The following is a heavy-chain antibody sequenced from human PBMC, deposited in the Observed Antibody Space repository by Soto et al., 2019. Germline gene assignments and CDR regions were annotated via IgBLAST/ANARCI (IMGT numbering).Heavy chain of an antibody. J-gene: IGHJ4*02. V-gene: IGHV2-70*04. CDR3: ARIPGWLQGFDS. CDR2: IDWDDDK. D-gene: IGHD6-19*01. Sequence: GSGPTLVNPTQTLTLTCTFSGFSLSTTGMRVSWIRQPPGKALEWLARIDWDDDKFYTTSLKTRLTISKDTSKNQVVLTMTSMDPVDTATYFCARIPGWLQGFDSWGQGTLVTVSS. CDR1: GFSLSTTGMR.